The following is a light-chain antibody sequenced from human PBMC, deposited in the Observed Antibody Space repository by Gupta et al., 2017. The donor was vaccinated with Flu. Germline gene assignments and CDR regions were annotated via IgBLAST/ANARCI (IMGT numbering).Light chain of an antibody. CDR1: SSDVGGHSH. J-gene: IGLJ1*01. CDR3: IADTSSNAYV. Sequence: QSALTQPASVSGSPGQSITISCTGTSSDVGGHSHVSWYHQPPGKAPNILIYEVNKRTSGVSNRFAGSKSGNTASLTISGLQAEDEADYHCIADTSSNAYVFGTGTKVTVL. V-gene: IGLV2-14*01. CDR2: EVN.